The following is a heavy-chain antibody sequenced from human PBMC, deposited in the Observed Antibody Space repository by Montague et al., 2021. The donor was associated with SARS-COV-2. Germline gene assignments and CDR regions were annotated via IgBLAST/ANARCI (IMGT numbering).Heavy chain of an antibody. J-gene: IGHJ3*02. Sequence: SETLSLTCTVSGGSISSYYWSWIRQPPGKGLEWIGYIYYSGSNNXNPSLKSRVTISVDTSKNQFSLMLSSVTAADTAVYYCARRGAYSSGWYSGALDIWGPGTMVTVSS. V-gene: IGHV4-59*08. D-gene: IGHD6-19*01. CDR3: ARRGAYSSGWYSGALDI. CDR2: IYYSGSN. CDR1: GGSISSYY.